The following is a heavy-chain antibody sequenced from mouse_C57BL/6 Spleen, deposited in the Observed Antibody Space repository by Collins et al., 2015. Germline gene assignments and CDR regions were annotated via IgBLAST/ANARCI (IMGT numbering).Heavy chain of an antibody. CDR1: GYTFTSYR. D-gene: IGHD1-1*01. CDR2: IYPGDGDT. CDR3: ARGRDGSSSLYAMDY. V-gene: IGHV1-87*01. Sequence: QVQLQQSGAELARPGASVKLSCKASGYTFTSYRMQWVKQRPGQGLEWIGAIYPGDGDTRYNQKFKGKATFTVDTSSSTAYMQFNSLTSEDSAVYYCARGRDGSSSLYAMDYWGQGTSVTVSS. J-gene: IGHJ4*01.